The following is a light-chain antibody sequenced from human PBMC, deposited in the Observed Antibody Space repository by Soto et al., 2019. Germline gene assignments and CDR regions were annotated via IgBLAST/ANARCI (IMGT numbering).Light chain of an antibody. CDR1: SSNIGSNY. CDR2: RNN. Sequence: QSVLTQPPSASGTPGQRVTISCSGSSSNIGSNYVYWYQQLPGTAPKLLIYRNNQRPSGVPDRFSGSKSGTSASLAISGLRYEDEADYYCAAWDDRLSGRVVFVGGTKLNVL. CDR3: AAWDDRLSGRVV. V-gene: IGLV1-47*01. J-gene: IGLJ2*01.